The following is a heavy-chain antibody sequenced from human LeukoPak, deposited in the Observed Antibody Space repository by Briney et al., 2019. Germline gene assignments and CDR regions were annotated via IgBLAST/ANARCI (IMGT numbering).Heavy chain of an antibody. Sequence: GGSLRLSCAASGVTFSSYGMHWVRQAPGKGLEWVALISSDGNDKLYGDSVKGRFTISRDDSKSTLYLQMNSLRAEDTAVYYCTTKVIRGNSGDDYDDWGQGALVTVSS. CDR3: TTKVIRGNSGDDYDD. CDR1: GVTFSSYG. V-gene: IGHV3-30*03. J-gene: IGHJ4*02. D-gene: IGHD5-12*01. CDR2: ISSDGNDK.